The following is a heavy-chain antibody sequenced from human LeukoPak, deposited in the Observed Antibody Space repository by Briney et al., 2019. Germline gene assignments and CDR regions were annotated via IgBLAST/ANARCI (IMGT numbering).Heavy chain of an antibody. D-gene: IGHD1-26*01. CDR2: TDPSDSYT. Sequence: GESLKISCKGSGYSFTSYWINWVRQMPGKGLEWMGTTDPSDSYTNYSPSFQGHVTISADNSISTAYLQWSSLKASDTAMYYCARLPQLGSDYWGQRTLVTVS. CDR1: GYSFTSYW. J-gene: IGHJ4*02. CDR3: ARLPQLGSDY. V-gene: IGHV5-10-1*01.